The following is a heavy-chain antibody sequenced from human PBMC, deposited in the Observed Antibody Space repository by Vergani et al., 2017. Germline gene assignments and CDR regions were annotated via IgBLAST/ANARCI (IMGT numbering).Heavy chain of an antibody. CDR3: ARPTFGGVIVNFAFDI. CDR1: GYTFTSYY. CDR2: INPSGGST. J-gene: IGHJ3*02. Sequence: QVQLVQSGAAVKKPGASVKVSCKASGYTFTSYYMHWVRQAPGQGLEWMGIINPSGGSTSYAQKFQGRVTMTRDTSTSTVYMELSSLRSEDTAVYYCARPTFGGVIVNFAFDIWGQGTMVTVSS. D-gene: IGHD3-16*02. V-gene: IGHV1-46*01.